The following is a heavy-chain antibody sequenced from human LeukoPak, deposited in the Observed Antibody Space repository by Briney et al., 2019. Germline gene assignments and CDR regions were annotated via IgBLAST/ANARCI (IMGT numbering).Heavy chain of an antibody. CDR2: ISGGGGST. CDR1: GFTFSSYS. CDR3: ASRIGIGAFDI. J-gene: IGHJ3*02. D-gene: IGHD3-16*02. V-gene: IGHV3-23*01. Sequence: GGSLRLSCAASGFTFSSYSMNWVRQAPGKGLEWVSAISGGGGSTYYADSVKGGFIISRDNSKHMLYLQMNSIRAEDTAVYYCASRIGIGAFDIWGQGTMVTVSS.